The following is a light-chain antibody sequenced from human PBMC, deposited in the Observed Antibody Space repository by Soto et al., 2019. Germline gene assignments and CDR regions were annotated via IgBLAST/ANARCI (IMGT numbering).Light chain of an antibody. CDR2: GDY. Sequence: QSVLTQPPSASGTPGQRVTISCSGSPSNIGSNTVSWYQQFSGSAPRLIMYGDYRRPSGVPDRFSGSKSGNTASLTISGLQAEDEADYYCASLTTTNFVFGSGTQLTVL. J-gene: IGLJ1*01. V-gene: IGLV1-44*01. CDR1: PSNIGSNT. CDR3: ASLTTTNFV.